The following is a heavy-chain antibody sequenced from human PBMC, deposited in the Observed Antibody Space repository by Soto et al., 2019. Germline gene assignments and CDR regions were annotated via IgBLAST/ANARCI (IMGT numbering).Heavy chain of an antibody. J-gene: IGHJ5*02. CDR2: IYYTGST. V-gene: IGHV4-59*01. D-gene: IGHD1-1*01. CDR3: ARDRDWNDWFDP. CDR1: GGSISNYW. Sequence: QVQLQESGPGLVKVSETLSLTCTVSGGSISNYWWNWIRQSPGKGLEWMGNIYYTGSTTYNPSLQSRVTISVDMSKSQFSLRLSSVTAADTAIYYCARDRDWNDWFDPWGQGIVVTVSS.